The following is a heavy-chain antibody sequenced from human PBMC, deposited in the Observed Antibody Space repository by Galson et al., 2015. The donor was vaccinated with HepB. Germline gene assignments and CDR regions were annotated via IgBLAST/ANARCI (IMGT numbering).Heavy chain of an antibody. CDR3: ARPNMDHEGSYCFDY. CDR1: GVTFSNFA. J-gene: IGHJ4*02. CDR2: IIPMFGVL. D-gene: IGHD3-10*01. Sequence: SVKVSCKASGVTFSNFAISWVRQAPGQGLEWMGSIIPMFGVLHLARKFQGRATMTADASTNTAYMELSSLRSEDTAVYFCARPNMDHEGSYCFDYWGQGTPVTVSS. V-gene: IGHV1-69*13.